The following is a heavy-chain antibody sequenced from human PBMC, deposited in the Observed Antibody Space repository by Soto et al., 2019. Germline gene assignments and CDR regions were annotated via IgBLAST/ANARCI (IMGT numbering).Heavy chain of an antibody. CDR2: ISAYNGNT. D-gene: IGHD1-1*01. J-gene: IGHJ6*03. CDR1: GYTFTSYG. Sequence: ASVKVSCKASGYTFTSYGISWVRQAPGQGLEWMGWISAYNGNTNYAQKLQGRVTMTTDTSTSTAYMELRSLRSDDTAVYYCATMYNWNDGYYYYYMDVWGKGTTVTVSS. CDR3: ATMYNWNDGYYYYYMDV. V-gene: IGHV1-18*01.